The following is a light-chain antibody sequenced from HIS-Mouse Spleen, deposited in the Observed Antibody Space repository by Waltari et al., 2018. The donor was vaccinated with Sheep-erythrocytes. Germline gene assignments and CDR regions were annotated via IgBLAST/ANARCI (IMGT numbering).Light chain of an antibody. J-gene: IGKJ1*01. CDR3: QQFNNNPRT. V-gene: IGKV1D-13*01. CDR2: DAS. CDR1: QGISTA. Sequence: AIQLTQSPSSLPASVGDRVTITCRASQGISTALAWYQQNPGKAPKLLIYDASSLESRVPSRFIGSGSGTHFTLTNSSLQPEEFATYYCQQFNNNPRTFGQGTKVEIK.